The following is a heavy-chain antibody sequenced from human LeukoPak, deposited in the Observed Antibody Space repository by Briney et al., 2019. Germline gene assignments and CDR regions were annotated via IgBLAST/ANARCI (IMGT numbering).Heavy chain of an antibody. CDR3: AREGEHFDCLVGQDQRDY. D-gene: IGHD3-9*01. J-gene: IGHJ4*02. Sequence: GGSLRLSCTASGFNFRNYWMNWVRQAPGKGLEWVANIKHDGSEKYYVESVKGRFTISRDNAKNSLYLQLNSLRAQDTAVYYCAREGEHFDCLVGQDQRDYWGQGTLVTVSS. CDR2: IKHDGSEK. CDR1: GFNFRNYW. V-gene: IGHV3-7*01.